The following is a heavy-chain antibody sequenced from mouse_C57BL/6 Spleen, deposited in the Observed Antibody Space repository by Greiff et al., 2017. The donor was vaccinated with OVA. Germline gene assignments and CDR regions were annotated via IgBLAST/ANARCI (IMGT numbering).Heavy chain of an antibody. CDR2: INPNNGGT. Sequence: VQLKESGPELVKPGASVKIPCKASGYTFTDYNMDWVKQSHGKSLEWIGDINPNNGGTIYNQKFKGKATLTVDKSSSTAYMELRSLTSEDTAVYYCARMPLIYYYGSSYWYFDVWGTGTTVTVSS. V-gene: IGHV1-18*01. CDR1: GYTFTDYN. CDR3: ARMPLIYYYGSSYWYFDV. J-gene: IGHJ1*03. D-gene: IGHD1-1*01.